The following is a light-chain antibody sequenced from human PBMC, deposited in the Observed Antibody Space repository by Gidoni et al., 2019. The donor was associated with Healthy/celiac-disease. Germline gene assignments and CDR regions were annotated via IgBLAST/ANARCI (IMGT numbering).Light chain of an antibody. J-gene: IGKJ3*01. CDR3: QQYDNLPVT. V-gene: IGKV1-33*01. Sequence: DIHMTQSPSSLSASVGDRVTITCQARQDISNYLNWYQQKPGKAPKLLIYDASNLETGVPSRFSGSGSGTDFTFTISSLQPEDIATYYCQQYDNLPVTFGPGTKVDIK. CDR1: QDISNY. CDR2: DAS.